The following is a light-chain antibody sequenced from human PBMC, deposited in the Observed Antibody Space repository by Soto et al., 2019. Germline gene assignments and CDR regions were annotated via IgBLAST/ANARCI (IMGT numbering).Light chain of an antibody. CDR2: GAS. J-gene: IGKJ4*01. V-gene: IGKV3-15*01. Sequence: EIVMTQSPATLSVSPGERATLSCRASQSVSSNLAWYQQKPGQAPRLLIYGASTRATGIPARFSGSGSATEYSLTISTLQTEEFEVYYWQHYNSGALNFGGG. CDR1: QSVSSN. CDR3: QHYNSGALN.